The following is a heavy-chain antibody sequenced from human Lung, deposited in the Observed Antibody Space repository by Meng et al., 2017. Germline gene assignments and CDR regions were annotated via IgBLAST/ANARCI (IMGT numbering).Heavy chain of an antibody. Sequence: QGQLKLLGAGLLKPSETLSLTCVVSGGSFSDYYWSGIRQPPGKGLEWIGEINHSGSTNYNPSLESRATISVDTSQNNLSLKLSSVTAADSAVYYCARGPTTMAHDFDYWGQGTLVTVSS. V-gene: IGHV4-34*01. J-gene: IGHJ4*02. CDR1: GGSFSDYY. D-gene: IGHD4-11*01. CDR3: ARGPTTMAHDFDY. CDR2: INHSGST.